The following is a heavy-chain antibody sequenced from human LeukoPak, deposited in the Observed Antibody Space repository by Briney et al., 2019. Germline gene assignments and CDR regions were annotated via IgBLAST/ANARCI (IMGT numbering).Heavy chain of an antibody. J-gene: IGHJ4*02. V-gene: IGHV3-21*01. CDR2: ISSSSSYI. D-gene: IGHD6-19*01. CDR3: ARDPGLGFDY. Sequence: GGSLRLSCAASGFTFSSYSMNWVRQAPGRGLEWVSSISSSSSYIYYADSVKGRFAISRDNAKNSLYLQMNSLRAEDTAVYYCARDPGLGFDYWGQGTLVTVSS. CDR1: GFTFSSYS.